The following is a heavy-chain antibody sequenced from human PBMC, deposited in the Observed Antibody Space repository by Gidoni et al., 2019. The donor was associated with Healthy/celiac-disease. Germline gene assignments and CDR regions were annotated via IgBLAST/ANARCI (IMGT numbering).Heavy chain of an antibody. CDR3: ARVPRRDYYDSSGYYVRWFDP. V-gene: IGHV4-34*01. CDR1: GGSFSGYY. J-gene: IGHJ5*02. CDR2: INHSGST. D-gene: IGHD3-22*01. Sequence: QVQLQQWGAGLLKPSETLSLTCAVYGGSFSGYYWSWIRQPPGKGLEWIGEINHSGSTNYNPSLKSRVTISVDTSKNQFSLKLSSVTAADTAVYYCARVPRRDYYDSSGYYVRWFDPWGQGTLVTVSS.